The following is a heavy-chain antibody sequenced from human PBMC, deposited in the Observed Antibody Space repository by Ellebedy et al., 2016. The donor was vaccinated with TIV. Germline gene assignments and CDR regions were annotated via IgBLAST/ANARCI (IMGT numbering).Heavy chain of an antibody. D-gene: IGHD4-17*01. Sequence: GESLKISXATSGFTFSGYAMNWVRQAPGEGLEWVSAISGSGGDTYYADSVKGRFTISRDNSKETLYLQMNSLRAEDTAVYYCAKDPYGDRYFDDWGQGTLVTVAS. CDR3: AKDPYGDRYFDD. V-gene: IGHV3-23*01. CDR1: GFTFSGYA. J-gene: IGHJ4*02. CDR2: ISGSGGDT.